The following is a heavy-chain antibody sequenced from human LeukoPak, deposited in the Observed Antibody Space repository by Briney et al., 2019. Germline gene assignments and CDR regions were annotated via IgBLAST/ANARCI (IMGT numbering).Heavy chain of an antibody. D-gene: IGHD4-17*01. CDR2: ISGYNANT. J-gene: IGHJ5*01. V-gene: IGHV1-18*01. CDR3: VRVGSAYGDPLEFDF. CDR1: GYSFNKFG. Sequence: ASVKVSCKGSGYSFNKFGISWVRQAPGQGLEWMGWISGYNANTDSAQKFQDRVTMTTDNSVTTAYLELRSLRSDDTAVYFCVRVGSAYGDPLEFDFWGQGTLVTASS.